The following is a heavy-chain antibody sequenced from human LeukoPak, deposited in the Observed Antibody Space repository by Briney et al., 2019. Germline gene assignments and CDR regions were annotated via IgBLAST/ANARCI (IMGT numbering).Heavy chain of an antibody. J-gene: IGHJ4*02. D-gene: IGHD3-22*01. CDR3: ARQEKYYYDSSGYYTYYFDY. V-gene: IGHV4-59*08. Sequence: SETLSLTCTVSGGSISSYYWSWIRQPPGKGLEWIGYIYYSGSTNYNPSLKSRVTISVDTSKNQFSLKLRSVTAADTAVYYCARQEKYYYDSSGYYTYYFDYWGQGTLVTVSS. CDR2: IYYSGST. CDR1: GGSISSYY.